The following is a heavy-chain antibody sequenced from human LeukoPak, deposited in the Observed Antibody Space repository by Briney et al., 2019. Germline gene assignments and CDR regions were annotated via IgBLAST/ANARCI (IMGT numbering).Heavy chain of an antibody. CDR2: INPKIGGT. CDR1: GYTFTDSY. V-gene: IGHV1-2*02. J-gene: IGHJ3*02. D-gene: IGHD6-19*01. Sequence: GASVKVSCKGSGYTFTDSYLHWVGRAPGQGLEWMGWINPKIGGTNYAQKFQGRVTMTRDTSISTAYMELSRLRSDDTAVYYCHCSGWYNAFDIWGQGTMVTVSS. CDR3: HCSGWYNAFDI.